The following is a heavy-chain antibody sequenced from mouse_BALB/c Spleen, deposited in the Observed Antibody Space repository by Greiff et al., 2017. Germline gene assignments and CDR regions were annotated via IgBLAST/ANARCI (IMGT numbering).Heavy chain of an antibody. CDR1: GFSLTSYG. Sequence: VQLKESGPGLVAPSQSLSITCTVSGFSLTSYGVHWVRQPPGKGLEWLGVIWAGGSTNYNSALMSRLSISKDNSKSQVFLKMNSLQTDDTAMYYCARDGNGPWYFDVWGAGTTVTVSS. D-gene: IGHD4-1*01. J-gene: IGHJ1*01. V-gene: IGHV2-9*02. CDR3: ARDGNGPWYFDV. CDR2: IWAGGST.